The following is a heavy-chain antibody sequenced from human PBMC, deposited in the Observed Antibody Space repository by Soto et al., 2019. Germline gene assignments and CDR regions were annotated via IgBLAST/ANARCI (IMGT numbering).Heavy chain of an antibody. CDR1: GFTFSSYG. Sequence: GGSLRLSCAASGFTFSSYGMHWVRQAPGKGLEWVAVIWYDGSNKYYADSVKGRFTISRDNSKNTLYLQMNSLRAEDTAVYYSARVMVGSSVYYFDCCGQGTLVTVSS. J-gene: IGHJ4*02. CDR3: ARVMVGSSVYYFDC. CDR2: IWYDGSNK. D-gene: IGHD6-13*01. V-gene: IGHV3-33*01.